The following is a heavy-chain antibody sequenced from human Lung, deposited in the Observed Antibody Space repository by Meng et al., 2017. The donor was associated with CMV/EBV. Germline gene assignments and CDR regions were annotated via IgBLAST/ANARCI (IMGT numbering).Heavy chain of an antibody. CDR2: IYSGGGST. CDR3: AKASLSYYSDSSAYYFFDF. J-gene: IGHJ4*02. CDR1: GFTFSSYA. D-gene: IGHD3-22*01. Sequence: GGSLRLXCEASGFTFSSYAMSWVRQAPGKGLEWVSVIYSGGGSTYYADSVKGRFAISRDNSKNTLNLQMNSLRAEDTAIYYCAKASLSYYSDSSAYYFFDFWGQGTXVTVSS. V-gene: IGHV3-23*03.